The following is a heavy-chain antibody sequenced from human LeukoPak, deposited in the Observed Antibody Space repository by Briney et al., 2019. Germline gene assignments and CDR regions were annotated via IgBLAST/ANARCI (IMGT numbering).Heavy chain of an antibody. Sequence: GGSLRLSCAASGFTFSSYAMHWVRQAPGKGLEWVAVISYDGSNKYYADSVKGRFTISRDNSKNTLYLQMNSLRAEDTAVYYCAGPTGLYDSSGYYYEGNWGQGTLVTVSS. CDR3: AGPTGLYDSSGYYYEGN. D-gene: IGHD3-22*01. CDR1: GFTFSSYA. J-gene: IGHJ4*02. CDR2: ISYDGSNK. V-gene: IGHV3-30*04.